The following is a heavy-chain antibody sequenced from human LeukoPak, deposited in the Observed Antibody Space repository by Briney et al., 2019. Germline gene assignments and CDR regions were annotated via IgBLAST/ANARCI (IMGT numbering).Heavy chain of an antibody. D-gene: IGHD2-15*01. Sequence: SQTLSLTCTVSGGSISSGSYYWSWVRQPAGKGLEWIGRIYTSGSTNYNPSLKSRVTISVDTSKNQFSLKLSSVTAADTAVYYCAGSHMYCSGGSCQSDYWGQGTLVTVSS. CDR2: IYTSGST. V-gene: IGHV4-61*02. CDR1: GGSISSGSYY. J-gene: IGHJ4*02. CDR3: AGSHMYCSGGSCQSDY.